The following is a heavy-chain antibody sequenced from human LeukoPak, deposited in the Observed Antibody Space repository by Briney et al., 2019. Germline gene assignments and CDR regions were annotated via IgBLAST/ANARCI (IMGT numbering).Heavy chain of an antibody. J-gene: IGHJ4*02. D-gene: IGHD5-12*01. CDR3: AKVCSGYDLFGQV. CDR2: ISYDGSNK. Sequence: GGSLRLSCAASGFTFSSYGMHGVRQAACKGLEGVAVISYDGSNKYYVDSVKRRFTISRDNSKNPLYLQMNSLRAEDTAVYYCAKVCSGYDLFGQVWGQGTLVTVSS. CDR1: GFTFSSYG. V-gene: IGHV3-30*18.